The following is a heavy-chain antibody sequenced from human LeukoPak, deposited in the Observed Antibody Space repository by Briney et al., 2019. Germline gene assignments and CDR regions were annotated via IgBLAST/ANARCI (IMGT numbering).Heavy chain of an antibody. CDR3: AGESSSWDYYGMDV. CDR1: GFTFSSYA. CDR2: ISSSGSTI. D-gene: IGHD6-13*01. Sequence: GGSLRLSCAASGFTFSSYAMHWVRQAPGKGLEWVSYISSSGSTIYYADSVKGRFTISRDNAKNSLYLQMNSLRVEDTAVYYCAGESSSWDYYGMDVWGQGTTVTVSS. V-gene: IGHV3-48*04. J-gene: IGHJ6*02.